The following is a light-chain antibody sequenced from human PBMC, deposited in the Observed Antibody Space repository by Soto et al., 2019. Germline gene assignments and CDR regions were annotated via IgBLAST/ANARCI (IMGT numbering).Light chain of an antibody. CDR3: QQSYSRVT. J-gene: IGKJ3*01. V-gene: IGKV1-39*01. CDR2: AAS. Sequence: DILMTQSPSSLSASVGDRVTITCRASQSISSYLNWYQQKPGKAPKLLIYAASSLQSGVPSRFSGSGSGTDFTLTISSLQPEDFATYYCQQSYSRVTFGPGTKVDIK. CDR1: QSISSY.